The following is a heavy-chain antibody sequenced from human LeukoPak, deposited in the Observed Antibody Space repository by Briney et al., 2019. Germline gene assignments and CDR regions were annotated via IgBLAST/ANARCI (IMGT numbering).Heavy chain of an antibody. CDR2: INAGNGNT. Sequence: ASVKVSCKASGYTFTSYAMHWVRQAPGQRLEWMGWINAGNGNTKYSQKFQGRVTITRDTSASTAYMGLSSLRSEDTAVYYCARDSYMRYGDYQTDWFDPWGQGTLVTVSS. CDR1: GYTFTSYA. J-gene: IGHJ5*02. CDR3: ARDSYMRYGDYQTDWFDP. D-gene: IGHD4-17*01. V-gene: IGHV1-3*01.